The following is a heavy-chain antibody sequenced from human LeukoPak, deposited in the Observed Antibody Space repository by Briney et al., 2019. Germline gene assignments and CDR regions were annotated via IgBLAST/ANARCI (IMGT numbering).Heavy chain of an antibody. CDR3: ARVVGATTTGLFDY. D-gene: IGHD1-26*01. CDR1: GYTFTSYG. V-gene: IGHV1-18*01. CDR2: ISAYNGNT. J-gene: IGHJ4*02. Sequence: ASVKVSCKAYGYTFTSYGISWVRQAPGQGLEWMGWISAYNGNTNYAQKLQGRVTMTTDTSTSTAYMELRSLRSDDTAVYYCARVVGATTTGLFDYWGQGTLVTVSS.